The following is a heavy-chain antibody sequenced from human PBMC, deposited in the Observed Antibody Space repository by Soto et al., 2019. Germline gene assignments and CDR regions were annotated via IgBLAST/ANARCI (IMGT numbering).Heavy chain of an antibody. J-gene: IGHJ6*02. CDR1: GFPVISNY. CDR3: ARDQTPYSSSWRYGMDV. Sequence: PGGSLRLSCAASGFPVISNYMNWVRQAPGKGLEWVSSISSSSSYIYYADSVKGRFTISRDNAKNSLYLQMNSLRAEDTAVYYCARDQTPYSSSWRYGMDVWGQGTTVTVSS. CDR2: ISSSSSYI. D-gene: IGHD6-13*01. V-gene: IGHV3-21*01.